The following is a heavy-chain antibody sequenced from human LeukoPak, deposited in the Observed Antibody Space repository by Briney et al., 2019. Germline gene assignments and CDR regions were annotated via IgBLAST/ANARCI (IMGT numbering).Heavy chain of an antibody. D-gene: IGHD3-10*01. CDR1: GGTISSYD. J-gene: IGHJ4*02. CDR2: IYTSGST. V-gene: IGHV4-4*07. Sequence: SGTLSLTCTVSGGTISSYDWSWIRQPAGKGLEWIGRIYTSGSTNYNPSLKSRVTISVDTSKNQFSLKLSSVTAADTAVYCCARGVVRGVIRVFSDYWGQGTLVTVSS. CDR3: ARGVVRGVIRVFSDY.